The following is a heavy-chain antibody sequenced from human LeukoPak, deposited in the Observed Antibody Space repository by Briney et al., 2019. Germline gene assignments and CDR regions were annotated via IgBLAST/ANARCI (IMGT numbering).Heavy chain of an antibody. CDR2: IIPIFGTA. CDR1: GGTFSNYG. D-gene: IGHD1-26*01. J-gene: IGHJ4*02. CDR3: AMNPVGAMDFDY. Sequence: SVKVSCKASGGTFSNYGISWVRQAPGQGLEWMGGIIPIFGTANYAQRFQGRVTITADESTSTAYMELSSLRSEDTAVYYCAMNPVGAMDFDYWGQGTLVTVSS. V-gene: IGHV1-69*13.